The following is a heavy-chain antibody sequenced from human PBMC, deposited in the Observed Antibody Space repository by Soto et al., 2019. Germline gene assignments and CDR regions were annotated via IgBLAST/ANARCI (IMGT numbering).Heavy chain of an antibody. CDR1: GFIVSSTS. CDR2: ISNGGDT. J-gene: IGHJ3*02. D-gene: IGHD2-15*01. CDR3: DREPRYCRGGSCSITGDAYDI. V-gene: IGHV3-66*01. Sequence: EVRLVESGGGVVQPGGSLRLSCAASGFIVSSTSINWVRQAPGKGLEWVSVISNGGDTHYADSVKGRFSLSRDISNNIIRLQKTSLSAEDTAVYYCDREPRYCRGGSCSITGDAYDIWGQGTMVTVSS.